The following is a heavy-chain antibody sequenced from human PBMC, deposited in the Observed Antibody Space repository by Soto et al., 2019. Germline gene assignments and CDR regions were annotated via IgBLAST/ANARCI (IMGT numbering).Heavy chain of an antibody. J-gene: IGHJ6*03. CDR2: IYHSGST. Sequence: QVQLQESGPGLVKPSETLSLTCVVSSGSVSDDNWWGWGRQSPEKGLEWIGEIYHSGSTKYSPSLKSRVTMSMDKSKNQFSLRLSSVTAADTAVYYCARPVYFYIDVWGKGTTVTVSS. V-gene: IGHV4-4*02. CDR1: SGSVSDDNW. CDR3: ARPVYFYIDV.